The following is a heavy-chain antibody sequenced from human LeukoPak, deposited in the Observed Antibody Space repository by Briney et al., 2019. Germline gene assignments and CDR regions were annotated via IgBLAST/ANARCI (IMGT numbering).Heavy chain of an antibody. V-gene: IGHV4-30-4*01. CDR1: GGSISSGDYY. D-gene: IGHD3/OR15-3a*01. CDR3: ARDRMDRVDY. CDR2: IYYSGST. J-gene: IGHJ4*02. Sequence: SETLSLTCTVSGGSISSGDYYWSWIRQPPGKGLERIGYIYYSGSTYYNPSLKSRVTISVDTSKNQFSLKLSSVTAADTAVYYCARDRMDRVDYWGQGTLVTVSS.